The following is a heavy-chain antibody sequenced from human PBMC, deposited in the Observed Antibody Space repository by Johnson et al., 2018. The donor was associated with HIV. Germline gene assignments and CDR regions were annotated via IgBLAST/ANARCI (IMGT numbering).Heavy chain of an antibody. CDR1: GFTFSGSA. CDR2: IRNKANTYAT. V-gene: IGHV3-73*02. CDR3: TRDAPRYSFDI. J-gene: IGHJ3*02. Sequence: VQLVESGGDLVQPGGSLKVSCAASGFTFSGSAMHWVRQASGKGLEWVGRIRNKANTYATAYAASVKGRFTISRDDSTNTAYLQMNSLTTEDTAVYYCTRDAPRYSFDIWDQGTMVTVSS. D-gene: IGHD2-21*01.